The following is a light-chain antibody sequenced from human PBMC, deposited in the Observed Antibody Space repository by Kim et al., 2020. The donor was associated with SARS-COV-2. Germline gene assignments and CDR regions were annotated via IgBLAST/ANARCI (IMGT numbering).Light chain of an antibody. J-gene: IGKJ1*01. CDR2: GAS. Sequence: STGERATRACRASQSVRSTSLAWYPHKPGQAPRLLSYGASSRATGIPDRFSGSGSGTDFTLTIRRLEPEDFAVYYCQQYDTSPRTFGQGTKVDIK. CDR1: QSVRSTS. CDR3: QQYDTSPRT. V-gene: IGKV3-20*01.